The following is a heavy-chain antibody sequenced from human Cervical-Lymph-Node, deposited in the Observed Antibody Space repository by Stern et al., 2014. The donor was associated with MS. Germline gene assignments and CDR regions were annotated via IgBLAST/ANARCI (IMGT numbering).Heavy chain of an antibody. D-gene: IGHD3-22*01. CDR3: ARLHYDSSGYGGD. J-gene: IGHJ4*02. CDR1: GYSFTSYA. Sequence: HVQLVQSGAEVKKPGASVKVSCKASGYSFTSYAMHWVRQAPGQRLEWMGWITPGNGDTKYSQKFQGRVTITRDTSASTAYMELSSLRSGDTAVYYCARLHYDSSGYGGDWGQGTLVTVSS. CDR2: ITPGNGDT. V-gene: IGHV1-3*01.